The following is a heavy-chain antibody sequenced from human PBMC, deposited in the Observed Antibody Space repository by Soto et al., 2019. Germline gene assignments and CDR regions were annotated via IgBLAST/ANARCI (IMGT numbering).Heavy chain of an antibody. D-gene: IGHD3-10*01. CDR1: GGSISSFY. V-gene: IGHV4-59*01. CDR2: IYYSGST. Sequence: SETLSLTCTVSGGSISSFYWSWIRQPPGKGLEWIGYIYYSGSTNYNPSLKSRVTISVDPSKNPFSLKLSSVTAAYTAVYYCVREHLIYGSGPLRAFDIWGQGTMVTVSS. CDR3: VREHLIYGSGPLRAFDI. J-gene: IGHJ3*02.